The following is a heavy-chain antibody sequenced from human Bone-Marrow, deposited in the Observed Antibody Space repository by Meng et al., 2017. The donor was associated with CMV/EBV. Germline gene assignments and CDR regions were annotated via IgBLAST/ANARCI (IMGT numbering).Heavy chain of an antibody. J-gene: IGHJ5*02. Sequence: SETLSLTCTVSGGSVSSGSYYWSWIRQPPGKGLEWIGYIYYSGSTNYNPSLKSRVTISVDTSKNQFSLKLSSVTAADTAVYYCARAASSSPGWFDPWGQGTLV. CDR2: IYYSGST. D-gene: IGHD6-13*01. V-gene: IGHV4-61*01. CDR3: ARAASSSPGWFDP. CDR1: GGSVSSGSYY.